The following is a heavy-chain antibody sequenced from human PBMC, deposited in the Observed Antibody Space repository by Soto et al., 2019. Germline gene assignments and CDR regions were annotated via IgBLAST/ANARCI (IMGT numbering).Heavy chain of an antibody. Sequence: PGGFLRLSCAASGFTFSSYAMSWVRQAPGKGLEWVSAISGRVDNTYYADSVKGRFTISRDNSKNTLYLQMNSLRAEDTAVYYCAISPYRSSWYYFDYWGQGTLVTVSS. CDR1: GFTFSSYA. CDR2: ISGRVDNT. J-gene: IGHJ4*02. CDR3: AISPYRSSWYYFDY. D-gene: IGHD6-13*01. V-gene: IGHV3-23*01.